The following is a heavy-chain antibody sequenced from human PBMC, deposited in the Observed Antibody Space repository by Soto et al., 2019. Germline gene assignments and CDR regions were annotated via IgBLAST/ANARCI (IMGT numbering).Heavy chain of an antibody. J-gene: IGHJ4*02. CDR3: ARAGSRKYSSSWYNYFDY. Sequence: SETLSLTCAVYGGSFSGYYWSWIRQPPGKGLEWIGEINHSGSTNYNPSLKSRVTISVDTSKNQFSLKLSPVTAADTAVYYCARAGSRKYSSSWYNYFDYWGQGTLVTVS. V-gene: IGHV4-34*01. D-gene: IGHD6-13*01. CDR1: GGSFSGYY. CDR2: INHSGST.